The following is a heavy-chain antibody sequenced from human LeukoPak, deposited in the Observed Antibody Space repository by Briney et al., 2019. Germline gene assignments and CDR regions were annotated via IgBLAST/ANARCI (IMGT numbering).Heavy chain of an antibody. D-gene: IGHD3-16*01. CDR3: ARGRYYDYVWGTAASDAFDI. CDR2: INHSGST. Sequence: SSETLSLTCAVYGGSFSGYYWSWIRQPPGKGLEWIGEINHSGSTNYNPSLKSRVTISVDTPKNQFSLKLSSVTAADTAVYYCARGRYYDYVWGTAASDAFDIWGQGTMVTVSS. J-gene: IGHJ3*02. V-gene: IGHV4-34*01. CDR1: GGSFSGYY.